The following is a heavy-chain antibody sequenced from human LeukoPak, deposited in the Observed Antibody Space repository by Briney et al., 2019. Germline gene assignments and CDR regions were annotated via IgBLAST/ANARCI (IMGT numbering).Heavy chain of an antibody. CDR2: ISGSGGST. CDR1: GFSFSNYA. D-gene: IGHD5-24*01. CDR3: AKVPRDGYNLYFDY. V-gene: IGHV3-23*01. Sequence: GGSLRLSCAAPGFSFSNYAMNWVRQGPGKGLEWVSGISGSGGSTYYADSVKGRFTISRDKSKNTRYLQMNSLRAEDTAVYYCAKVPRDGYNLYFDYWGQGTLVTVSS. J-gene: IGHJ4*02.